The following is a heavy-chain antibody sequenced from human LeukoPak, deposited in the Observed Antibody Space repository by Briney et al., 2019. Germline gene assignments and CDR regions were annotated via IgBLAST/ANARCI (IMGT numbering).Heavy chain of an antibody. CDR3: AKAQWRTYPNSYMDV. CDR1: GFTVSFNY. D-gene: IGHD6-19*01. CDR2: IYSGGST. J-gene: IGHJ6*03. Sequence: GGSLRLSCAASGFTVSFNYMSWVRQAPGKGLEWISVIYSGGSTYYADSVKGRFTISRDDSKNTLYLQMNSLRAEDTAIYYCAKAQWRTYPNSYMDVWAKGTTVAFSS. V-gene: IGHV3-53*01.